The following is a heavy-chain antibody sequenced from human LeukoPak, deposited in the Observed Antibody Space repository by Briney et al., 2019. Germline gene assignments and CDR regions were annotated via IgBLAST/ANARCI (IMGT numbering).Heavy chain of an antibody. Sequence: PSETLSLTCTVSGGSISSYYWSWIRQPAGKGLEWIGRIYTSGSTNYNPSLKSRVTMSVDTSKNQFSLKLSSVTAADTAVYYCAGDLGVTISGLSNGMDVWGQGTTATVSS. CDR3: AGDLGVTISGLSNGMDV. CDR1: GGSISSYY. V-gene: IGHV4-4*07. CDR2: IYTSGST. D-gene: IGHD3-3*01. J-gene: IGHJ6*02.